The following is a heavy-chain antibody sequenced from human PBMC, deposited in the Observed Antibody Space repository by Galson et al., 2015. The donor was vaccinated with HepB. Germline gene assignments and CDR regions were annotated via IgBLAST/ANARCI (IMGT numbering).Heavy chain of an antibody. J-gene: IGHJ4*02. Sequence: SLRLSCAASGFAFGNYGMHWVRQAPGKGLEWMALIWKDGSNKHYADSLKGRFRISRDNTKNTPFLEADSLRAEDTAVYYCAREDATITVAALEYWGQGVLVTVPS. CDR2: IWKDGSNK. CDR1: GFAFGNYG. V-gene: IGHV3-33*01. CDR3: AREDATITVAALEY. D-gene: IGHD6-19*01.